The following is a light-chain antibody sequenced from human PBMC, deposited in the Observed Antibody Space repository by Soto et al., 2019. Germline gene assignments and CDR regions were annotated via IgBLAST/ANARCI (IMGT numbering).Light chain of an antibody. Sequence: QSVLTQPASVSGSPGQSITISCTGTSSDIGNYNYVSWYQQHPGKAPKLMIYDVSDRPSGVSNRFSGSKSGNTASLTISGLQPEDEAHYYCSSYTTSNTLLFGGVTQLTVL. CDR2: DVS. CDR1: SSDIGNYNY. V-gene: IGLV2-14*01. J-gene: IGLJ2*01. CDR3: SSYTTSNTLL.